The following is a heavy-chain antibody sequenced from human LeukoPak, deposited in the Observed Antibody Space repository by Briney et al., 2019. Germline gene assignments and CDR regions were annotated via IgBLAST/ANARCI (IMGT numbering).Heavy chain of an antibody. D-gene: IGHD3-10*01. Sequence: SVTVSCQASGYTFTGYYMHWVRQPPGQGLEWMGRINPNSGGTNYAQKFQGTVTMTRDTSISTAYMELSRLRSDDTAVYYCARVPSSGKGAFDIWGQGTMVTVSS. CDR1: GYTFTGYY. CDR2: INPNSGGT. CDR3: ARVPSSGKGAFDI. V-gene: IGHV1-2*06. J-gene: IGHJ3*02.